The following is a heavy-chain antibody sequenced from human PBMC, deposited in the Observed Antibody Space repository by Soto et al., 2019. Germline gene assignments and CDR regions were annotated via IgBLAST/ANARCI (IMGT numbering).Heavy chain of an antibody. J-gene: IGHJ6*02. CDR1: AGSFSSYT. V-gene: IGHV1-69*02. D-gene: IGHD2-2*01. CDR2: IIPVLGII. CDR3: AGGDFVLVPAAMRAYYYYGMDV. Sequence: SVKVSCKASAGSFSSYTMNWVRQAPGQGLEWMGRIIPVLGIINYAQNFQGRVTITADESTSTTYMELSSLRSEDTAVYYCAGGDFVLVPAAMRAYYYYGMDVWGQGTTVTVSS.